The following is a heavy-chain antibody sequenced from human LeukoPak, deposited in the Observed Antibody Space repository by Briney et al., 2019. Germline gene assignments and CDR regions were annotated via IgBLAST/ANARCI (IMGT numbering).Heavy chain of an antibody. Sequence: GGSLRLSCAASGFTFSNYTMTWVRQAPGKGLEWVSAISGSGDSTYYGDSVKGRFTISRDNSKNTLYLQMNSLRAEDTAVYYCAKTRPLDSSSWSHGDYWGQGTLVTVSS. J-gene: IGHJ4*02. CDR1: GFTFSNYT. D-gene: IGHD6-13*01. CDR2: ISGSGDST. CDR3: AKTRPLDSSSWSHGDY. V-gene: IGHV3-23*01.